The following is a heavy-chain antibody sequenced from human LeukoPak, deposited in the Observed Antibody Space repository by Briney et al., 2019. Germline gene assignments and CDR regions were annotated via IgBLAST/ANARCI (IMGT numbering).Heavy chain of an antibody. Sequence: GGSLRLSCPASGFTFDDYGMSWVRQAPGKGLEWVSGINWNGDNTNYADSLKGRFTISRDNAKTSLYLQMNSLRAEDTALYYCARGSTHYDVLTGYHYYFDYWGQGTLVTVSS. CDR2: INWNGDNT. V-gene: IGHV3-20*04. CDR1: GFTFDDYG. J-gene: IGHJ4*02. D-gene: IGHD3-9*01. CDR3: ARGSTHYDVLTGYHYYFDY.